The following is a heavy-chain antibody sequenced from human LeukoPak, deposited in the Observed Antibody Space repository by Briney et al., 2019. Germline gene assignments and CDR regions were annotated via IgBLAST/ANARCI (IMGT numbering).Heavy chain of an antibody. J-gene: IGHJ5*02. CDR3: ARHASEYSSPSWLDP. Sequence: GESLKISCKGSGYSFTTYWIVWVRQMPGKGLEWMGIIYPGDSDTRYSPSFQGQVTISADKSINTAYLQWSSLKASDTATYYCARHASEYSSPSWLDPWGQGTLVTVSS. V-gene: IGHV5-51*01. D-gene: IGHD6-6*01. CDR2: IYPGDSDT. CDR1: GYSFTTYW.